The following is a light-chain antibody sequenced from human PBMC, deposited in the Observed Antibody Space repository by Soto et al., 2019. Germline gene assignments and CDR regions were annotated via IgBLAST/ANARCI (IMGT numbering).Light chain of an antibody. V-gene: IGLV1-44*01. CDR1: SSNIGSNT. Sequence: QSVLTQPPSASGTPGQRVTISCSGSSSNIGSNTVNWYQQLPGTAPKLLSYNNNQRPSGVPDRFSGSKSGTSASLAISGLQSEDEGDYYCAAWDDSLNGLVFGTGTKLTVL. J-gene: IGLJ1*01. CDR2: NNN. CDR3: AAWDDSLNGLV.